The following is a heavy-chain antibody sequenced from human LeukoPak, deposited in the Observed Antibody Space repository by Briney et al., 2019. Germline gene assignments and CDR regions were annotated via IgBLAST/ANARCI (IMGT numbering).Heavy chain of an antibody. CDR3: AREGRDPGAFDI. V-gene: IGHV6-1*01. J-gene: IGHJ3*02. D-gene: IGHD3-10*01. CDR1: GDSVSSNSAA. Sequence: TSQTLSLTCPISGDSVSSNSAAWNWIRQSPSRGLEWLGRTYYRSQWYNDYAVSVKSRITINPDTSKNQFSLQLNSVTPEDTAVYYCAREGRDPGAFDIWGQGTMVTVSS. CDR2: TYYRSQWYN.